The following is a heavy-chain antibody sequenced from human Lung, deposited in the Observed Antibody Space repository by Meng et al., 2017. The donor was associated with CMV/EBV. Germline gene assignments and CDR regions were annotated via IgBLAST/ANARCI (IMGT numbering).Heavy chain of an antibody. V-gene: IGHV4-4*02. J-gene: IGHJ4*02. CDR2: SYHSGSP. D-gene: IGHD2-21*02. CDR3: SRVVAYCGGDCYHPR. CDR1: GGCLRIRNC. Sequence: QLQPQGSAPRQLAPSGPPPLLGVVSGGCLRIRNCSSLVRPPPEKGLELIGDSYHSGSPNYNPSLTSQVTISVDVSKIQFSLSLSSVTAADTAVYYCSRVVAYCGGDCYHPRWGQGTLVTVSS.